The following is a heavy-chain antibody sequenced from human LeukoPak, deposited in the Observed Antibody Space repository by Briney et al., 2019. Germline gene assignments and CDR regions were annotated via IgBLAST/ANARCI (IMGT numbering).Heavy chain of an antibody. Sequence: SETLSLTCAVYGGSFSGYYWSWLRQPPGKGLEWIGEINHSGSTNYNPSLKSRVTISVDTSKNQFSLKLSSVTAADMAVYYCARDWGSGWYYYYGMDVWGQGTTITVSS. J-gene: IGHJ6*02. D-gene: IGHD6-19*01. CDR1: GGSFSGYY. CDR2: INHSGST. V-gene: IGHV4-34*01. CDR3: ARDWGSGWYYYYGMDV.